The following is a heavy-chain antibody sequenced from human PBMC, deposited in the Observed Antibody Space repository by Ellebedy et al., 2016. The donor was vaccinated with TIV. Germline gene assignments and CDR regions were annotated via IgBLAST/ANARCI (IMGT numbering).Heavy chain of an antibody. CDR1: GYTFTGYY. CDR3: AREGAGYGGNLRAFDI. CDR2: INPNSGGT. D-gene: IGHD4-23*01. Sequence: ASVKVSXXASGYTFTGYYMHWVRQAPGQGLEWMGWINPNSGGTNYAQKFQGRVTMTRDTSISTAYMELSRLRSDDTAVYYCAREGAGYGGNLRAFDIWGQGTMVTVSS. V-gene: IGHV1-2*02. J-gene: IGHJ3*02.